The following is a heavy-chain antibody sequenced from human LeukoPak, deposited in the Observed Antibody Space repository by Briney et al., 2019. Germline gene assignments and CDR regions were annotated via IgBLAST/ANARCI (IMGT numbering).Heavy chain of an antibody. D-gene: IGHD4-23*01. CDR2: IRSKAYGGTT. V-gene: IGHV3-49*04. Sequence: PGGSLRLSCTASGFTFCDYAMSWVRQAPGKGVEWVGFIRSKAYGGTTEYAASVKGRFTISRDDSKSIAYLQMNSLKTEDTAVYYCTRELRWYFDYWGQGTLVTVSS. CDR1: GFTFCDYA. J-gene: IGHJ4*02. CDR3: TRELRWYFDY.